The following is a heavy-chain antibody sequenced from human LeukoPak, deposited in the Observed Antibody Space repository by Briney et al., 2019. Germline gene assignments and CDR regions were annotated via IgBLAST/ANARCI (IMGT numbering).Heavy chain of an antibody. CDR2: IYPYSGDT. V-gene: IGHV1-2*02. CDR3: ARDRNSGSSLDI. CDR1: GYTFTGYY. J-gene: IGHJ3*02. Sequence: ASVKVSCKASGYTFTGYYIHWVRQAPGQGLEWMGWIYPYSGDTNYAQNFQGRVTMTRDTSISTAYMELSSPKSDDTAVYYCARDRNSGSSLDIWGQGTMLTVSS. D-gene: IGHD6-6*01.